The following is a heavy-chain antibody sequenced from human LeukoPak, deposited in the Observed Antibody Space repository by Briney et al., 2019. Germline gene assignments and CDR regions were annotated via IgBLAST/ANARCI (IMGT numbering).Heavy chain of an antibody. D-gene: IGHD3-3*01. CDR1: GGSISSYY. V-gene: IGHV4-59*01. Sequence: SETLSLTCTVSGGSISSYYWSWLRQPPGKGLEWIGYIYYSGSTNYNPSLKSRVTISVDTSKNQFSLKLSSVTAADTAVYYCARVAPPYYDFWSGYYTLGYFDYWGQGTLVTVSS. J-gene: IGHJ4*02. CDR2: IYYSGST. CDR3: ARVAPPYYDFWSGYYTLGYFDY.